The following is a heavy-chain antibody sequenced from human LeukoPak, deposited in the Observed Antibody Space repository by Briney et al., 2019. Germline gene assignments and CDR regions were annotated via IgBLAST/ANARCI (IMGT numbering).Heavy chain of an antibody. Sequence: GASVKVSCKASGYTFNSYGINWVRQAPGQGLECMGWISAYNGNTNYAQKLQGRVTMTTDTSTSTAYMELRSLRSDDTAVYYCARVITIFGVVIRYYYYMDVWGKGTTVTVSS. CDR1: GYTFNSYG. D-gene: IGHD3-3*01. J-gene: IGHJ6*03. CDR3: ARVITIFGVVIRYYYYMDV. V-gene: IGHV1-18*01. CDR2: ISAYNGNT.